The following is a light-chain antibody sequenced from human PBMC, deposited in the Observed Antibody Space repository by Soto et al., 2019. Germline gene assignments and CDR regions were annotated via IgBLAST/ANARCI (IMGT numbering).Light chain of an antibody. V-gene: IGKV1-39*01. CDR1: PSISSY. CDR2: AAS. Sequence: DIQMTQSPSSLSASVGDRVTITCRASPSISSYLTWYQQKPGKAPKLLIYAASSLQRGVPSRFSGSGSGTDFTLTISSLQPEDFATYYCQQSYRTPPWTFGQGTKVEIK. CDR3: QQSYRTPPWT. J-gene: IGKJ1*01.